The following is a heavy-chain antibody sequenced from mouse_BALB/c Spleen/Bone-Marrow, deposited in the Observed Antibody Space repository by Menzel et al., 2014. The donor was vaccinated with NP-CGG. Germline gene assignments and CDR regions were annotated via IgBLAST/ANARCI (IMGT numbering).Heavy chain of an antibody. D-gene: IGHD5-1*01. CDR1: GYIFTSYW. CDR2: IYPDSGST. V-gene: IGHV1S22*01. Sequence: LQQSGSELVRPGASVKLSCKASGYIFTSYWMHWMKQRPGQGLEWIGNIYPDSGSTNYAEKFKNKATLTVDTSSSTAYMQLSSLTSEDSAVYYCTRVNEYGRAWSAYWGQGTLVTVSA. CDR3: TRVNEYGRAWSAY. J-gene: IGHJ3*01.